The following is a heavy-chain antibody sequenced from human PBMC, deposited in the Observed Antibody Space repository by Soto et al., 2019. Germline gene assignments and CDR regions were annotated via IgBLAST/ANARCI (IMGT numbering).Heavy chain of an antibody. J-gene: IGHJ4*02. D-gene: IGHD1-26*01. V-gene: IGHV1-18*01. Sequence: QVQLVQSGAEVKKPGASVKVSCKATGYTLTSYGISWVRQAPGQGLEWVGWISTYNGDTNYAQKFQGRVTMTADTSTNTVYMALGSLRSDDTAVYYCARDLGAPWDPLDYWGQGALVTVSS. CDR2: ISTYNGDT. CDR3: ARDLGAPWDPLDY. CDR1: GYTLTSYG.